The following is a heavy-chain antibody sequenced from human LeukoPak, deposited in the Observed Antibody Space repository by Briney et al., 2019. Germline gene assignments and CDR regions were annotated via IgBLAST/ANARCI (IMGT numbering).Heavy chain of an antibody. D-gene: IGHD4-11*01. CDR2: IYYSGST. V-gene: IGHV4-39*01. CDR1: GGSISSSSYY. Sequence: SETLSLTCTASGGSISSSSYYWGWIRQPPGKGLEWIGSIYYSGSTYYNPSLKSRVTISVDTSKNQFSLKLSSMTAADTAVYYCASDYSNYGPWGQGTLVTVSS. CDR3: ASDYSNYGP. J-gene: IGHJ5*02.